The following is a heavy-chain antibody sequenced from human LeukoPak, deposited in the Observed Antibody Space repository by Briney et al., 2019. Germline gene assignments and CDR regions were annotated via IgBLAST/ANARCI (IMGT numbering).Heavy chain of an antibody. J-gene: IGHJ4*02. D-gene: IGHD3-22*01. CDR1: GFPFSSYG. Sequence: GGSLRLSCAASGFPFSSYGMSWVRQAPGKGLEWVAFIRYDGINEYYADSVKGLFTISRDSSRNTVYLHMNSMSADDTAVYFCVKDCQLYDSSGYSILPPPYWGQGSLVTVSS. CDR3: VKDCQLYDSSGYSILPPPY. V-gene: IGHV3-30*02. CDR2: IRYDGINE.